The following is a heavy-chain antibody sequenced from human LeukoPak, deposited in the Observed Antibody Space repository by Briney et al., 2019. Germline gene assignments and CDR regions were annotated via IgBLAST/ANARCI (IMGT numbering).Heavy chain of an antibody. CDR3: ARAVDGYCYSTNCLYNWFDP. Sequence: SETLSLTCTVSGGSISSSSYYWGWISQPPGKGLEWIGSIYYSGSTYYNPSLKSRVTISVDTSKNQFSLKLSSVTAADTAVYYCARAVDGYCYSTNCLYNWFDPWGQGTLVTVSS. CDR2: IYYSGST. CDR1: GGSISSSSYY. J-gene: IGHJ5*02. V-gene: IGHV4-39*07. D-gene: IGHD2-2*01.